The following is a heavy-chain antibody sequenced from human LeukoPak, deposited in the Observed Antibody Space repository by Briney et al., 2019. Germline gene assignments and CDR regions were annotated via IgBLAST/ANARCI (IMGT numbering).Heavy chain of an antibody. D-gene: IGHD3-9*01. CDR2: INPNSGGT. J-gene: IGHJ3*02. V-gene: IGHV1-2*04. CDR3: ARERSKDYDILTGYYRGPPDAFDI. CDR1: GYTFTGYY. Sequence: ASVKVSCKASGYTFTGYYMHWVRQAPGQGLERMGRINPNSGGTNYAQKFQGWVTMTRDTSISTAYMELSRLRSDDTAVYYGARERSKDYDILTGYYRGPPDAFDIWGQGTMVTVSS.